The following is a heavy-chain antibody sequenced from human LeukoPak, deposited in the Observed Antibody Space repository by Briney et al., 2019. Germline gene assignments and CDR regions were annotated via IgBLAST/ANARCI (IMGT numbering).Heavy chain of an antibody. D-gene: IGHD3-10*01. CDR1: GYSFTSYW. V-gene: IGHV5-10-1*01. CDR2: IDPSDSYT. Sequence: GESLRISCKGSGYSFTSYWISWVRQMPGKGLEWMGRIDPSDSYTNYSPSFQGHVTISADKSTSTAYLQWGSLKASDSAIYYCARQAGDYNGLDVWGQGTAVTVSS. J-gene: IGHJ6*02. CDR3: ARQAGDYNGLDV.